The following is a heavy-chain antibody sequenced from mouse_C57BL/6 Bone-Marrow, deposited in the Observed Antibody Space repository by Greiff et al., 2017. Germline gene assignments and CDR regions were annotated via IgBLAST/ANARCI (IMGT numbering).Heavy chain of an antibody. CDR2: IDPEDGET. J-gene: IGHJ2*01. V-gene: IGHV14-2*01. D-gene: IGHD1-1*01. Sequence: EVQLQQSGAELVKPGASVKLSCTASGFTIKDYYIHWVKQSTEQGLEWIGRIDPEDGETKYAPNFQDKATISADTSSNTAYLQLSSLTSEDTAVYNCTSSLICYGTTYWGQGTTLTVSA. CDR3: TSSLICYGTTY. CDR1: GFTIKDYY.